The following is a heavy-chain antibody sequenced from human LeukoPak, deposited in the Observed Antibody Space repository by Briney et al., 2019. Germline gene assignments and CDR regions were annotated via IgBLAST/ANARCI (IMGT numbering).Heavy chain of an antibody. V-gene: IGHV3-74*01. Sequence: GGSLGLSCAASGFTFSSHWMYWVRQAPGKGLVWVSRINSDGSTTSYADSVKGRFTISRDNAKNTLYLQMNSLRAEDTAVYYCTKDDDSTSYYFDYWGQGTLVTVSS. CDR2: INSDGSTT. CDR3: TKDDDSTSYYFDY. J-gene: IGHJ4*02. CDR1: GFTFSSHW. D-gene: IGHD2-2*01.